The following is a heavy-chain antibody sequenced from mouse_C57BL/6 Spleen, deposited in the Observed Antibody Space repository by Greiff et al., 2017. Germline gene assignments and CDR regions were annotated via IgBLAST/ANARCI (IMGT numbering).Heavy chain of an antibody. Sequence: VQLKESGAELVRPGASVKLSCTASGFNIKDDYMHWVKQRPEQGLEWIGWIDPENGDTEYASKFQGKATITADTSSSTAYLQLSSLTSEDTAVYYCTITTVVATGDYWGQGTTLTVSS. CDR3: TITTVVATGDY. J-gene: IGHJ2*01. CDR2: IDPENGDT. V-gene: IGHV14-4*01. D-gene: IGHD1-1*01. CDR1: GFNIKDDY.